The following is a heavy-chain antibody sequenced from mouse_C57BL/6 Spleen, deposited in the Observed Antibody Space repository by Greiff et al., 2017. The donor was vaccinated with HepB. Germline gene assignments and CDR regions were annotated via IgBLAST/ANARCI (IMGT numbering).Heavy chain of an antibody. D-gene: IGHD4-1*01. V-gene: IGHV1-55*01. CDR3: ARRSNWAAGAFAY. J-gene: IGHJ3*01. CDR2: IYPGSGST. Sequence: QVQLQQPGAELVKPGASVKMSCKASGYTFTSYWITWVKQRPGQGLEWIGDIYPGSGSTNYNEKFKSKATMTADTSSSTAYMQLSSLTSEDSAVYYCARRSNWAAGAFAYWGQGTLVTVSA. CDR1: GYTFTSYW.